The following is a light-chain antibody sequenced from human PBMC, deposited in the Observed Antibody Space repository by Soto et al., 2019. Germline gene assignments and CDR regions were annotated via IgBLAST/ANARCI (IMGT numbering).Light chain of an antibody. J-gene: IGKJ1*01. Sequence: IQMTQSPSTLSGSVGYRVTITCRSSQTVSSWLAWYQQKPWKAPKLLIYKASTLKSWVPSRFRGSGSGTEFTLTISSLQPDDFATYYCQQYNSYSEACGQGTKV. CDR2: KAS. CDR1: QTVSSW. V-gene: IGKV1-5*03. CDR3: QQYNSYSEA.